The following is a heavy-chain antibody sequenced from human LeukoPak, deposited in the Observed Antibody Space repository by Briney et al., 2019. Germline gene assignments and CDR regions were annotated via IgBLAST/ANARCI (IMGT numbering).Heavy chain of an antibody. J-gene: IGHJ4*02. Sequence: GGSLRLSCAASGFTFSSSGMHWVRQAPGKGLEWVSVIYSGGSTYYAGSVKGRFTISRDNSKNTLYLQMNSLRAEDTAVYYCARALPHDYWGQGTLVTVSS. V-gene: IGHV3-53*01. CDR1: GFTFSSSG. CDR3: ARALPHDY. CDR2: IYSGGST.